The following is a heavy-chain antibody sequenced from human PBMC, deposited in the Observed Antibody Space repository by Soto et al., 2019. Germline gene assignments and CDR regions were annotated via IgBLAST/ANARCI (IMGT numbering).Heavy chain of an antibody. Sequence: QITLNESGPTQVNPRQTLTLTCTFSGFSLTTSGVGVGWIRQSPGKAPEGLALIYWDDDKRYSPSLKSRLTITKDSSKTRVVLTMADLDPADTATYYCAHRVLRTVFGLVTTTAIYFDFWGQGTPVAVSS. V-gene: IGHV2-5*02. J-gene: IGHJ4*02. D-gene: IGHD3-3*01. CDR1: GFSLTTSGVG. CDR2: IYWDDDK. CDR3: AHRVLRTVFGLVTTTAIYFDF.